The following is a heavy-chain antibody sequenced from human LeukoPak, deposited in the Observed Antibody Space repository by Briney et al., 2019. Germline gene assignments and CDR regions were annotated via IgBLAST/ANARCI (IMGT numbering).Heavy chain of an antibody. Sequence: ASETLSLTCAVSGGSISSGGYSWSWIRQPQGRGLEWIVYIYHSGSTYYNPSLKSRVTISVKRAKKQFSLNLSSVTAADTAVYYCARALYRGYSYGYVGGDWFDPWGQGTLFTVSS. CDR2: IYHSGST. V-gene: IGHV4-30-2*01. J-gene: IGHJ5*02. CDR3: ARALYRGYSYGYVGGDWFDP. D-gene: IGHD5-18*01. CDR1: GGSISSGGYS.